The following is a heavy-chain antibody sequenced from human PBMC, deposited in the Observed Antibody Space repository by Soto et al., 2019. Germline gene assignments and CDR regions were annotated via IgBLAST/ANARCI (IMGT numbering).Heavy chain of an antibody. CDR3: ARASYGDYDWFDP. V-gene: IGHV1-8*01. CDR2: MNPNGGNT. D-gene: IGHD4-17*01. Sequence: QVQLVQSGAEVKRPGASVKVSCKASGYTFTSYDINWVRQAAGQGLEWMGWMNPNGGNTAYAQKFQGRVTMTRTTSMSTAYMELSSLRSEDTAVYYCARASYGDYDWFDPWGQGTLVTVSS. CDR1: GYTFTSYD. J-gene: IGHJ5*02.